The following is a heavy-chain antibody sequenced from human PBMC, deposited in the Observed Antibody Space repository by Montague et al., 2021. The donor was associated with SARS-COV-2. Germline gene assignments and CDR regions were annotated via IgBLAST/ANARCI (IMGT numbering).Heavy chain of an antibody. V-gene: IGHV3-48*02. D-gene: IGHD3-3*02. Sequence: LRLSCAASDITFSKYSMNWVRQAPGKGLEWISYISGDGRTIYYADSVRGRFTISRDNAVRSLYVEMTRLRDEDTATYYCATDLFAFRRSEGRDYWGQGTLVTVSS. CDR2: ISGDGRTI. CDR1: DITFSKYS. CDR3: ATDLFAFRRSEGRDY. J-gene: IGHJ4*01.